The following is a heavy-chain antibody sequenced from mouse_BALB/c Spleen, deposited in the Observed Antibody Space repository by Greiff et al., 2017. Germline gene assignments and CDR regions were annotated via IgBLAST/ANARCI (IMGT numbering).Heavy chain of an antibody. D-gene: IGHD2-3*01. J-gene: IGHJ2*01. V-gene: IGHV1S81*02. CDR2: INPSNGGT. CDR1: GYTFTSYY. Sequence: QVQLQQSGAELVKPGASVKLSCKASGYTFTSYYMYWVKQRPGQGLEWIGEINPSNGGTNFNEKFKSKATLTVDKSSSTAYMQLSSLTSEDSAVYYCTREDGYYDYFDYWGQGTTLTVSS. CDR3: TREDGYYDYFDY.